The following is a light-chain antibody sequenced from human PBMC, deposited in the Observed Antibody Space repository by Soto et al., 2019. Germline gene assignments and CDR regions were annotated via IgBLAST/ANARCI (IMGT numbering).Light chain of an antibody. CDR2: DAS. CDR1: QTVRNNY. Sequence: EFVFTQSPGTLPLSPGERATLSCRARQTVRNNYLAWYQQKPGQAPRLLIYDASNRATGIPARFSGSGSGTDFTLTISSLEPEDFAVYYCQQRSNWPRTFGQGTKVDIK. V-gene: IGKV3-11*01. CDR3: QQRSNWPRT. J-gene: IGKJ1*01.